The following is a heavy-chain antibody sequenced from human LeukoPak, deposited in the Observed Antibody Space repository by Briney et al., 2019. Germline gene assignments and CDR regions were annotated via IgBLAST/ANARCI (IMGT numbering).Heavy chain of an antibody. CDR3: ARGYCSSTSCYTGLGY. Sequence: ASVKVSCTASGGTFSSYAISWVRQAPGQGLEWMGGIIPIFGTANYAQKFQGRVTITADESTSTAYMELSSLRSEDTAVYYCARGYCSSTSCYTGLGYWGQGTLVTVS. J-gene: IGHJ4*02. CDR2: IIPIFGTA. D-gene: IGHD2-2*02. CDR1: GGTFSSYA. V-gene: IGHV1-69*13.